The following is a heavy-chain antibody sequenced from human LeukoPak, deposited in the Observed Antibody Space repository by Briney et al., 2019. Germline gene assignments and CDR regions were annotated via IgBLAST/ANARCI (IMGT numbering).Heavy chain of an antibody. Sequence: PGGSLRLSCAASGFTFSSYGMHWVRQAPGKGLEWVAVIWYDGSNKYYADSVKGRFTISRDNSKNTLYLQMNSLRAEDTAVYYCARERLRLGELSLSNAFDIWGQGTMVTVSS. J-gene: IGHJ3*02. CDR1: GFTFSSYG. CDR3: ARERLRLGELSLSNAFDI. CDR2: IWYDGSNK. V-gene: IGHV3-33*01. D-gene: IGHD3-16*02.